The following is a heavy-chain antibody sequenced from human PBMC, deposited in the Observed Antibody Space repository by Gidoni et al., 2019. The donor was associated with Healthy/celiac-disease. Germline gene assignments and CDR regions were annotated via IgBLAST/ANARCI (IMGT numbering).Heavy chain of an antibody. V-gene: IGHV3-48*03. D-gene: IGHD2-2*01. CDR1: SFTFSCEE. CDR2: FSSRVRTI. CDR3: ARDRKFVVVPAAMGSYYYYGMDV. J-gene: IGHJ6*02. Sequence: EVQLVESGRGLLQPVGCQSLACTVTSFTFSCEEMARGHQAAGKGREWVSYFSSRVRTIYYADSVTGRSTISRDNAKNSLYLQMNSLRAEDTAVYYCARDRKFVVVPAAMGSYYYYGMDVWGQGTTVTVSS.